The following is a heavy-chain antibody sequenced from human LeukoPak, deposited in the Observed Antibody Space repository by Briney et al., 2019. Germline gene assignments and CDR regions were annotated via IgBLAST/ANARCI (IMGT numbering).Heavy chain of an antibody. D-gene: IGHD6-13*01. V-gene: IGHV4-59*01. J-gene: IGHJ6*02. CDR2: IYYSGST. CDR1: GGSISSYY. Sequence: SETLSLTCTVSGGSISSYYWSWIRQPPGKGLEWIGYIYYSGSTNYNPSLKSRVTISVDTSKNQFSLKLNSVTAADTAVYYCARAPGYSSSWSPSYYYYGMDVWGQGTTVTVSS. CDR3: ARAPGYSSSWSPSYYYYGMDV.